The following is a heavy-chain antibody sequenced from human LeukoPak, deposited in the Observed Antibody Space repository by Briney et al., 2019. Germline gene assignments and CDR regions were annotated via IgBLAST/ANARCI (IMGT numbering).Heavy chain of an antibody. D-gene: IGHD3-3*01. Sequence: GGSLRLSCAASGFTFSSYSMNWVRQAPGKGLEWVSYISSSGSTIYYADSVKGRFTISRDNAKNSLYLQMNSLRAEDTAVYYCARDIAIFGVVDFYYYYMDVWGKGTTVTVSS. V-gene: IGHV3-48*04. CDR3: ARDIAIFGVVDFYYYYMDV. CDR1: GFTFSSYS. J-gene: IGHJ6*03. CDR2: ISSSGSTI.